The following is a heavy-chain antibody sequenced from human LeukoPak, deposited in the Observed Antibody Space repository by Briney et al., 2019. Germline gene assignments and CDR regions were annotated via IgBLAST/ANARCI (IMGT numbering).Heavy chain of an antibody. V-gene: IGHV3-74*01. CDR1: GFTLNNAW. D-gene: IGHD5-18*01. CDR3: ARINREPGYSSDY. J-gene: IGHJ4*02. Sequence: PGGSLRLSCAASGFTLNNAWMHWVRQAPGKGLVWVSRISDDGSSTSYADSVKGRFTISRANAKNTLYLQMNSLRAEDTAVYYCARINREPGYSSDYWGQGTLVTVSS. CDR2: ISDDGSST.